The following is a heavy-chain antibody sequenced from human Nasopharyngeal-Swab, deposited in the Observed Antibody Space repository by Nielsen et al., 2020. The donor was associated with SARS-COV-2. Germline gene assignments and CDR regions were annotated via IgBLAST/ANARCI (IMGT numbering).Heavy chain of an antibody. D-gene: IGHD3-9*01. CDR2: VRSKANNYAT. V-gene: IGHV3-73*01. CDR1: GFAFSDSA. Sequence: GESLKISCAASGFAFSDSAMHWVRQASGKGLEWLGRVRSKANNYATSYAASVKGRFTISRDDSKNTAYLQMNSLKTEDTAVYYCTTDRNTYYDILTGYHEYPDYWGQGTLVTVSS. CDR3: TTDRNTYYDILTGYHEYPDY. J-gene: IGHJ4*02.